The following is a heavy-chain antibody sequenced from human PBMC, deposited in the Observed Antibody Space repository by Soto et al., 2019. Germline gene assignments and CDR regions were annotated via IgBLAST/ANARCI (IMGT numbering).Heavy chain of an antibody. J-gene: IGHJ2*01. CDR3: ARGGMGIWATGDWYLDL. CDR1: GYTFTSYA. CDR2: INAGNGNT. V-gene: IGHV1-3*01. D-gene: IGHD1-26*01. Sequence: QVQLVQSGAEVKKPGASVKVSCKASGYTFTSYAMHWVRKAPGQRLEWMGWINAGNGNTKYSQKFQGRVTISRDTSASTAYMEVRSLRSEDTAVYYCARGGMGIWATGDWYLDLWGRGTLFTVSS.